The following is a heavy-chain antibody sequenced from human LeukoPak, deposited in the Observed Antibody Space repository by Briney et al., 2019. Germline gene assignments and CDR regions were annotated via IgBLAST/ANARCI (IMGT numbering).Heavy chain of an antibody. V-gene: IGHV5-51*01. J-gene: IGHJ4*02. CDR3: ARAGYSNRWDGVHY. CDR2: IYPGDSDT. D-gene: IGHD2/OR15-2a*01. Sequence: GESLKISCKGSGYTFTNYWIGWVRQMPGKGLEFMGIIYPGDSDTRYSPSFQGQVTISVDKSINTAYLQWSSLKASGSAMYYCARAGYSNRWDGVHYWGQGTLVTVSS. CDR1: GYTFTNYW.